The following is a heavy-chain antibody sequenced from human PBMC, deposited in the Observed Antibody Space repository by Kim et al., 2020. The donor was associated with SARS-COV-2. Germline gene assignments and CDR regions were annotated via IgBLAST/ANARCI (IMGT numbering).Heavy chain of an antibody. J-gene: IGHJ5*02. Sequence: SETLSLTCTASGGSISSSSYYWGWIRQPPGKGLEWIGSIYYSGSTYYNPSLKSRVTISVDTSKNQFSLKLSSVTAADTAVYYCARGVTMIGFDPWGQGTLVTVSS. V-gene: IGHV4-39*01. CDR3: ARGVTMIGFDP. CDR2: IYYSGST. D-gene: IGHD3-22*01. CDR1: GGSISSSSYY.